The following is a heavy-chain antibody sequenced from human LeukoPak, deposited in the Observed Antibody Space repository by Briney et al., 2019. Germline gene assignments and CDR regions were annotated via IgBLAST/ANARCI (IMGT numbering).Heavy chain of an antibody. V-gene: IGHV3-30*18. Sequence: GGSLRLSCAASGFTFSSYGMHWVRQAPGKGLEWVAVLSYDGSNKYYADSVKGRFTISRDNSKNTLYLQMNSLRAEDTAVYYCAKEAGQWLVRAYFDYWGQGTLVTVSS. J-gene: IGHJ4*02. D-gene: IGHD6-19*01. CDR1: GFTFSSYG. CDR2: LSYDGSNK. CDR3: AKEAGQWLVRAYFDY.